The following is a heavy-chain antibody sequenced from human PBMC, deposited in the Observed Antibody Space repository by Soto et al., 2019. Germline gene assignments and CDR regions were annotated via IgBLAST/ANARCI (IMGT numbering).Heavy chain of an antibody. J-gene: IGHJ3*02. CDR3: ARGGGITMLTSTAFDI. CDR1: GGTFRSYA. D-gene: IGHD3-10*01. V-gene: IGHV1-69*01. Sequence: QVQLVQSGAEVKKPGSSVKVSCNASGGTFRSYAIICVRQAPGQGLEWMGGISPIFGTANYAQKFQGRVTITADESTSTDYMELSRLRSEDTAVYYCARGGGITMLTSTAFDIWGQGTMVTVSS. CDR2: ISPIFGTA.